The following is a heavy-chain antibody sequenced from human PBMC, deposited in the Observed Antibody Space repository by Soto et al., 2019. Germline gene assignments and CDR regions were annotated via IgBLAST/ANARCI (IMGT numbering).Heavy chain of an antibody. CDR1: GFTFSSYA. V-gene: IGHV3-23*01. CDR2: ISGSGGST. CDR3: AKVRVVVTVPNYFDY. D-gene: IGHD2-21*02. J-gene: IGHJ4*02. Sequence: GGSLRLSCAASGFTFSSYAMSWVRQAPGKGLEWVSAISGSGGSTYYADSVKGRFTISRDNSKNTLYLQMNSLRAEDTAVYYCAKVRVVVTVPNYFDYWGQGTLVTVSS.